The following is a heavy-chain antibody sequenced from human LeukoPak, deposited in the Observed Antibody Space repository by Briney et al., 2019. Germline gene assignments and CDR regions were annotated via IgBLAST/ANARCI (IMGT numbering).Heavy chain of an antibody. D-gene: IGHD6-19*01. J-gene: IGHJ4*02. V-gene: IGHV1-18*01. CDR2: SSAYNGNT. Sequence: ASVKVSCKASGYTFTSYGISWVRQAPGQGLEWMGWSSAYNGNTNYAQKLQGRVTMTTDTSTSTAYMELRSLRSDDTAVYYCARGGNSGWRTPNDDYWGQGTLVPSPQ. CDR3: ARGGNSGWRTPNDDY. CDR1: GYTFTSYG.